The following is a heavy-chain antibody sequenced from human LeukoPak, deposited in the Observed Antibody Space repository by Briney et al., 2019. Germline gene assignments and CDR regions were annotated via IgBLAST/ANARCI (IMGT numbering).Heavy chain of an antibody. CDR1: GGSISSGGYY. D-gene: IGHD2-2*02. J-gene: IGHJ4*02. V-gene: IGHV4-30-2*01. Sequence: SQTLSLTCTVSGGSISSGGYYWSWIRQPPGKGLEWIGEINHSGSTNYNPSLKSRVTISVDTSKNQFSLKLSSVTAADTAVYYCARIRNCSSTSCYTGYFDYWGQGTLVTVSS. CDR2: INHSGST. CDR3: ARIRNCSSTSCYTGYFDY.